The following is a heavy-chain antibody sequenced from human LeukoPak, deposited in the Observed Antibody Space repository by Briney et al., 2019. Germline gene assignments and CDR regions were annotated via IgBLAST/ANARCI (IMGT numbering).Heavy chain of an antibody. CDR1: GFTFCNYW. Sequence: GGSLRLSCAASGFTFCNYWMHWVRQAPGKGLEWVSRINERATIISYADSVKGRFTISRENARNTLYLQMNSLTAEDTAVYYYLRDLILVWTPGDDFDHWGQGTLVTVSS. V-gene: IGHV3-74*01. J-gene: IGHJ4*02. D-gene: IGHD3-16*01. CDR3: LRDLILVWTPGDDFDH. CDR2: INERATII.